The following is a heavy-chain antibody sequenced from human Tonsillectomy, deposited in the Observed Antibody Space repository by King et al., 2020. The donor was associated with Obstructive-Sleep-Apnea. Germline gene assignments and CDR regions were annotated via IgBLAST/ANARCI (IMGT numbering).Heavy chain of an antibody. CDR2: ISSRSSYI. CDR1: GFTFSSYS. V-gene: IGHV3-21*01. J-gene: IGHJ4*02. CDR3: ARDSVTGSFKPFDY. Sequence: GQLVQSGGGLVKPGGSLRLSCAASGFTFSSYSMNWVRQAPGKGLEWVSIISSRSSYIYYDDSVKARLTISRDNANNSLYLQMNSLRAEDTAVYYCARDSVTGSFKPFDYWGQGTLVTVSS. D-gene: IGHD3-9*01.